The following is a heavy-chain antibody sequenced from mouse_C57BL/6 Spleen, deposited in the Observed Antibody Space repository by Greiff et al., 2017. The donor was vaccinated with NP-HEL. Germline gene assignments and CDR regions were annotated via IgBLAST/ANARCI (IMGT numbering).Heavy chain of an antibody. CDR2: ISSGSSTI. J-gene: IGHJ3*01. CDR1: GFTFSDYG. V-gene: IGHV5-17*01. CDR3: ARGYYGSSYAAWFAY. Sequence: EVMLVESGGGLVKPGGSLKLSCAASGFTFSDYGMHWVRQAPEKGLEWVAYISSGSSTIYYADTVKGRFTISRDNAKNTLFLQMTSLRSEDTAMYYCARGYYGSSYAAWFAYWGQGTLVTVSA. D-gene: IGHD1-1*01.